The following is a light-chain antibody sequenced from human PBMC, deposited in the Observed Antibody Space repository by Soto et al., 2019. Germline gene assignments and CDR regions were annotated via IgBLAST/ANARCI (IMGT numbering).Light chain of an antibody. CDR2: TFA. CDR1: SSNIGSNA. V-gene: IGLV1-44*01. Sequence: QSVLTQPPSASGTPGQMVTISCSGSSSNIGSNAVNWYQQLPGTAPKLLIYTFAKRPSGVPDRFSGSKSGTSASLAISGLQSEDEADYYCASWDVSLNAWVFGGETKLTVL. CDR3: ASWDVSLNAWV. J-gene: IGLJ3*02.